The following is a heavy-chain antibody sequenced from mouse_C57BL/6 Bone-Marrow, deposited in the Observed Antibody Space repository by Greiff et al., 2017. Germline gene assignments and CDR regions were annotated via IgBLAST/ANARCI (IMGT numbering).Heavy chain of an antibody. J-gene: IGHJ3*01. D-gene: IGHD1-1*02. CDR3: AREVWSFAY. Sequence: QVQLQQPGAELVMPGASVKLSCKASGYTFTSYWMHWVQQRPGQGLEWIGEIDPSDSYTNYNQKFKGKSTLTVDNSSSTAYMQLSSRTSEDSAVYYCAREVWSFAYWGQGTLVTVSA. CDR2: IDPSDSYT. CDR1: GYTFTSYW. V-gene: IGHV1-69*01.